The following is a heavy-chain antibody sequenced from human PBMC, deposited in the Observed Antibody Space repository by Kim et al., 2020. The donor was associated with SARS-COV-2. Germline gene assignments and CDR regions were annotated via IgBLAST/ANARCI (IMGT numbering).Heavy chain of an antibody. Sequence: GGSLRLSCAASGFTFSDYYMSWIRQAPGKGLEWVSDISSSSSYTNYVDSVKGRFPNSRDNAKNSLYLQMNSLRAEDTAVYYCARVGYDYVWGSYRDYYYYYGMDVWGQGTTVTVSS. D-gene: IGHD3-16*02. CDR1: GFTFSDYY. CDR2: ISSSSSYT. V-gene: IGHV3-11*05. CDR3: ARVGYDYVWGSYRDYYYYYGMDV. J-gene: IGHJ6*02.